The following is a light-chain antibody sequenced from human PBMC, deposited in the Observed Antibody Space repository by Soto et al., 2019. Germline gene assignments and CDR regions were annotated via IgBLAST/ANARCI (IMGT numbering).Light chain of an antibody. V-gene: IGKV1-5*03. CDR2: KAS. Sequence: DIQMTQSPSTLSASVGDRVTLTCRASQSISSWLAWFQQKPGKAPKLLIYKASSLESGVPSRFSGSGSGTDFTLTISSLQPDDFATYYCQQYHIYPWTFGQGTKVDIK. CDR1: QSISSW. CDR3: QQYHIYPWT. J-gene: IGKJ1*01.